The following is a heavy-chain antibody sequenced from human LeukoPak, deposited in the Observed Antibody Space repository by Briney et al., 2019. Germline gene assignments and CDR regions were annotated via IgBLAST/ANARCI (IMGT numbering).Heavy chain of an antibody. V-gene: IGHV4-59*01. J-gene: IGHJ5*02. CDR1: GGSISSYY. CDR2: IHYSGST. Sequence: SETLSLTCTVSGGSISSYYWSWIRQPPGKGLEWIGYIHYSGSTNYNPSLKSRVTISVDTSKNQFSLKLRSVTAADTAVYYCVRNWNYGNWFDPWGQGTLVTVSS. CDR3: VRNWNYGNWFDP. D-gene: IGHD1-7*01.